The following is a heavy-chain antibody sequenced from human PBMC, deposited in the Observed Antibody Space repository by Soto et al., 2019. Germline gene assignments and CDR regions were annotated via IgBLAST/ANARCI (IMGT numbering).Heavy chain of an antibody. D-gene: IGHD1-20*01. Sequence: SGPTLVNPTQTLRLPCTFLGFSLPTSGVEVGWIRQSPGKALEWLALVYWNHDKRYNSSLKTMLTISKDTSKYQVVLTMVDMDPMDTATYFCVHVYPSSKSTDPWCQGTLLTVST. J-gene: IGHJ5*02. CDR2: VYWNHDK. V-gene: IGHV2-5*01. CDR1: GFSLPTSGVE. CDR3: VHVYPSSKSTDP.